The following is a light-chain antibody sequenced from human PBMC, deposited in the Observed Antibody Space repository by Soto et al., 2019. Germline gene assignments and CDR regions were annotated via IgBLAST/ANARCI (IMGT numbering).Light chain of an antibody. Sequence: NFMLTQPHSVSESPGKTVTISCTRSSGSIASNYVQWYQQRPGSAPTTVIYEDNQRPSGVPDRFSGSIDSSSNSASLTISGLKTEDEADYYCQSYDSSNPWAFGGGTQLTVL. J-gene: IGLJ3*02. CDR2: EDN. CDR3: QSYDSSNPWA. V-gene: IGLV6-57*03. CDR1: SGSIASNY.